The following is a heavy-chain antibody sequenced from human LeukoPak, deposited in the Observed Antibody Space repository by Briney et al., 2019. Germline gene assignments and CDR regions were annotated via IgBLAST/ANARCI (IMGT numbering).Heavy chain of an antibody. V-gene: IGHV1-2*02. CDR3: ARDVRNCSGGSCYPYYYYYMDI. CDR2: INPNSGGT. Sequence: ASVKVSCKASGYTFTGYYMHWVRQAPGQGLEWMGWINPNSGGTNYAQKFQGRVTMTRDTSISTAYMELSRLRSDDTAVYYCARDVRNCSGGSCYPYYYYYMDIWGKGTTVTVSS. CDR1: GYTFTGYY. J-gene: IGHJ6*03. D-gene: IGHD2-15*01.